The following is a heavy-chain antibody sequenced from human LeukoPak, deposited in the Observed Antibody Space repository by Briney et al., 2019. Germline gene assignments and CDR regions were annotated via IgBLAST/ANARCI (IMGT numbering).Heavy chain of an antibody. Sequence: GGSLRLSCAASGFTFSSYAMSWVRQAPGKGLEWVSAISGSGGSTYYADSVKGRFTISRDNSKNTLYLQMNSLRAEDTAVYYCAKHIAAAGMSYYYYYMDVWGKGTTVTVSS. D-gene: IGHD6-13*01. V-gene: IGHV3-23*01. CDR3: AKHIAAAGMSYYYYYMDV. CDR1: GFTFSSYA. CDR2: ISGSGGST. J-gene: IGHJ6*03.